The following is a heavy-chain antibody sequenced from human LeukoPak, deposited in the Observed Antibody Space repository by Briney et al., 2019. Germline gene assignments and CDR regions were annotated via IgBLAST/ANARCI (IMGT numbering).Heavy chain of an antibody. Sequence: SSVTVSCTASGGTFSSYAISWVRQAPGQGLEWMGGIIPIFGTANYAQKFQGRVTITTDESTSTAYMELSSLRSEDTAVYYCATGYSKKSFYYYYMDVWGKGTTVTVSS. CDR3: ATGYSKKSFYYYYMDV. V-gene: IGHV1-69*05. J-gene: IGHJ6*03. CDR1: GGTFSSYA. CDR2: IIPIFGTA. D-gene: IGHD6-13*01.